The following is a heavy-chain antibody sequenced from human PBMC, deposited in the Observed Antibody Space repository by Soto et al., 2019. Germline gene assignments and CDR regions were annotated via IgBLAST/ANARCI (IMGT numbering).Heavy chain of an antibody. J-gene: IGHJ4*02. Sequence: GGSLRLSCAASGFTFSNYAMSWFRQAPGKGLEWVSAIIDSGGNTYYEDSVKGRFTISRDNSKNTLYLQMNSLRAEDTAVYYCAKGAGYDSSGYYYALFDSWGQGALVTVSS. CDR1: GFTFSNYA. V-gene: IGHV3-23*01. CDR2: IIDSGGNT. D-gene: IGHD3-22*01. CDR3: AKGAGYDSSGYYYALFDS.